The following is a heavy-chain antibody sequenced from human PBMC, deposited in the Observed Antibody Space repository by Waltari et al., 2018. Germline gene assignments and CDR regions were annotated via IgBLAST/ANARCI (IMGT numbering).Heavy chain of an antibody. CDR3: ARESGTGITGTWVDY. CDR2: IIPIFGTA. CDR1: GGTFSSYA. J-gene: IGHJ4*02. Sequence: QVQLVQSGAEVKKPGSSVKVSCKASGGTFSSYAISWVRQAPGQGLEWMGGIIPIFGTANYAQKFQGRGTNNADKSTSTAYMELSSLRAEDTAVYYCARESGTGITGTWVDYWGQGTLVTVSS. D-gene: IGHD1-7*01. V-gene: IGHV1-69*06.